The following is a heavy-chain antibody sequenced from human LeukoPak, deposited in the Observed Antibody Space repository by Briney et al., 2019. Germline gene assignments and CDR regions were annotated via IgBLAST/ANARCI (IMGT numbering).Heavy chain of an antibody. CDR3: ARVQWLHFIYYFDY. D-gene: IGHD6-19*01. Sequence: GGSLRLSCAASGFTFSSYWMGWVRQAPGKGLEWVANIKQDGSEKYYVDSVKGRFTISRDNAKNSLYLQMNSLRAEDTAVYYCARVQWLHFIYYFDYWGQGTLVTVSS. V-gene: IGHV3-7*01. CDR1: GFTFSSYW. CDR2: IKQDGSEK. J-gene: IGHJ4*02.